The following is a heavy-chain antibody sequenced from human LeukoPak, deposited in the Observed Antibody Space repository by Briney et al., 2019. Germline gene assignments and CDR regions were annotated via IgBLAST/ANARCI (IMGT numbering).Heavy chain of an antibody. CDR2: ISNGGITI. V-gene: IGHV3-48*03. D-gene: IGHD4-17*01. J-gene: IGHJ4*02. CDR3: ARHDSGDSFDY. Sequence: GGSLRLSCAASGFNFGNAEMNWVRQAPGKGPEWIAYISNGGITIHYADAVKGRFTISRDNAENSLSLQMNSLRVEDTALYYCARHDSGDSFDYWGQGTLVTVSS. CDR1: GFNFGNAE.